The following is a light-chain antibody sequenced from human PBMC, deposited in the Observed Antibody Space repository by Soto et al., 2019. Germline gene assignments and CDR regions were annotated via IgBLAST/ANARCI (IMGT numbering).Light chain of an antibody. CDR2: DVS. CDR3: ASYTTSSTYG. Sequence: QSALTQPASVSGSPGQSIAISCTGTSSDVGGFNYVSWYQQHPGKAPKFMIYDVSSRPSGVSDRFSGSKSGNTASLTISGLQAEDEADYYCASYTTSSTYGFGTGTKLTVL. V-gene: IGLV2-14*03. CDR1: SSDVGGFNY. J-gene: IGLJ1*01.